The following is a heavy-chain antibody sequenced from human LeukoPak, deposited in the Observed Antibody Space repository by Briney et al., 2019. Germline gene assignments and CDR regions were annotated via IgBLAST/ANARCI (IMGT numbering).Heavy chain of an antibody. V-gene: IGHV1-2*02. Sequence: ASVKVSCKASGYTFTGYYMHWVRQAPGQGLEWMGWINPNSGGTNYAQKFQGRVTMTRDTSISTAYMELSRLRSDDTAVYYCAREQGWFGELSYPDYWGQGTLVTVSS. D-gene: IGHD3-10*01. J-gene: IGHJ4*02. CDR3: AREQGWFGELSYPDY. CDR2: INPNSGGT. CDR1: GYTFTGYY.